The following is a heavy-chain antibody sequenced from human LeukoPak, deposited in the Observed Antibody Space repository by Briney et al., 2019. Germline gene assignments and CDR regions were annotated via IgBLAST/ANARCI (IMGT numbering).Heavy chain of an antibody. J-gene: IGHJ5*02. V-gene: IGHV4-39*01. CDR3: AGLKSDILTGYNWFDP. CDR2: IYYSGST. Sequence: SETLSLTCSVSGASISSNTSYWGWIRQPPGKGLEWIGSIYYSGSTYYNPSLKSRATIFADTSKNQFSLILSSVTAADTAVFYCAGLKSDILTGYNWFDPWGQGTLVTVSS. D-gene: IGHD3-9*01. CDR1: GASISSNTSY.